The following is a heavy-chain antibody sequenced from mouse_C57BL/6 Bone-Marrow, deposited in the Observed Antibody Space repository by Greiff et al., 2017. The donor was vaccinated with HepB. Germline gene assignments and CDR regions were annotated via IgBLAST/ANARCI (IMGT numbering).Heavy chain of an antibody. CDR1: GFTFSDYG. CDR3: ERGCYYYGSWFAY. Sequence: EVQGVESGGGLVKPGGSLKLSCAASGFTFSDYGMHWVRQAPEKGLEWVAYISSGSSTIYYADTVKGRFTISRDNAKNTLFLQMTSLRSEDTAMYYCERGCYYYGSWFAYWGQGTLVTVSA. CDR2: ISSGSSTI. V-gene: IGHV5-17*01. J-gene: IGHJ3*01. D-gene: IGHD1-1*01.